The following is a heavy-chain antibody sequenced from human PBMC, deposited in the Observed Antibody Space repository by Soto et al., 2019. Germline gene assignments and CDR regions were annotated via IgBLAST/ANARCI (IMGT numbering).Heavy chain of an antibody. CDR2: IYYSGST. D-gene: IGHD3-22*01. CDR3: ARLGDSSGYYYWYFDY. J-gene: IGHJ4*02. CDR1: GGSISSYY. V-gene: IGHV4-59*01. Sequence: SETLSLTCTVSGGSISSYYWSWIRQPPGKGLEWIGYIYYSGSTNYNPSLKSRVTISVDTSKNQFSLKLSSVTAADTAVYYCARLGDSSGYYYWYFDYWGQGTMVTVYS.